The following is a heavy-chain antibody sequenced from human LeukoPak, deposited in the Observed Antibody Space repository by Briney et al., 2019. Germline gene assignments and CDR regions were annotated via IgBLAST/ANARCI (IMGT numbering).Heavy chain of an antibody. J-gene: IGHJ5*02. Sequence: SETLSLTCTVSGGSISSYYWSRIRQPPGKGLEWIGYSSYSGSTNYNSSLKSRVTISLDTSKNQFSLRLSSVTAADTAVYYCARRPYSGGVNWFDPWGQGTLVTVSS. CDR1: GGSISSYY. D-gene: IGHD1-26*01. CDR3: ARRPYSGGVNWFDP. CDR2: SSYSGST. V-gene: IGHV4-59*01.